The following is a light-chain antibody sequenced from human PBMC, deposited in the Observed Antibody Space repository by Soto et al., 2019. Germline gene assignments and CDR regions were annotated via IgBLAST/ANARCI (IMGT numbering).Light chain of an antibody. Sequence: QSALTQPASVSGSPGQSITISCTGTRSDVIIFNYVSWYQQHPGKVPKLMIYEVSNRPSGVSNRFSGSKSGNTASLTISGLQAEDEADYYCASYTRSSSCVFGTGTKLTVL. J-gene: IGLJ1*01. V-gene: IGLV2-14*01. CDR2: EVS. CDR3: ASYTRSSSCV. CDR1: RSDVIIFNY.